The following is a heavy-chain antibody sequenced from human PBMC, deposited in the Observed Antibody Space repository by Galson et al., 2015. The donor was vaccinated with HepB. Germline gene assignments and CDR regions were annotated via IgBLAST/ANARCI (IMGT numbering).Heavy chain of an antibody. J-gene: IGHJ6*02. CDR2: IDWDDDE. CDR3: ARIRAYYDYVWGSYRPGFGMDV. D-gene: IGHD3-16*02. V-gene: IGHV2-70*11. CDR1: GFSLSTSGMC. Sequence: PALVKPTQTFTLTCTFSGFSLSTSGMCVSWIRQPPGKALEWLARIDWDDDEYYTTSPKTRLTISKDTSKNQVVLTMTNMDPVDTATYYCARIRAYYDYVWGSYRPGFGMDVWGQGTTVTVSS.